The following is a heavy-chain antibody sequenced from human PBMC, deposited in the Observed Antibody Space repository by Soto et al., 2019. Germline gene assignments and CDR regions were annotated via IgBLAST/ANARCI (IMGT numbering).Heavy chain of an antibody. Sequence: PGGSLRLSCAASGFTFSSYAMSWVRQAPGKGLEWVSAISGSGGSTYYADSVKGRFTISRDNSKNTLYLQMNSLRAEDTAVYYCAKDLSIVVVPAAMIHGLDPWGQGTLVTVSS. D-gene: IGHD2-2*01. J-gene: IGHJ5*02. CDR1: GFTFSSYA. CDR2: ISGSGGST. CDR3: AKDLSIVVVPAAMIHGLDP. V-gene: IGHV3-23*01.